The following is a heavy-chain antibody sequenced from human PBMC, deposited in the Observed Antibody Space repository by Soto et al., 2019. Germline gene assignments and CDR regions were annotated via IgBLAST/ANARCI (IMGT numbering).Heavy chain of an antibody. CDR3: VGALTYEVPYYYYGMDV. J-gene: IGHJ6*02. V-gene: IGHV3-7*01. Sequence: AXGSLINSCEASGFICSTYLMSWVRQAPGKGLEWVANIKQGGNEKFYVDSVKGRFTISRDNAKKSLFLQMNSLRPEDTAVYYCVGALTYEVPYYYYGMDVWGQGATVTVSS. CDR2: IKQGGNEK. D-gene: IGHD3-16*01. CDR1: GFICSTYL.